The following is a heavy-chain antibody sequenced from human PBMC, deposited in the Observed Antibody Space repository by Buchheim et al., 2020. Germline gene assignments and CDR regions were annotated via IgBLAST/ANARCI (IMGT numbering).Heavy chain of an antibody. J-gene: IGHJ4*02. CDR1: GGSFSGYY. V-gene: IGHV4-34*01. CDR2: VNHRGST. Sequence: QVQLQQWGAGLLKPSETLSLTCAVYGGSFSGYYWSWIRQPPGKGLVWIGEVNHRGSTNYNPSLKSRVTISVDTSKNPLSLKVNSVTAADTAVYYCARSRSGSFGGFDYWGQGTL. D-gene: IGHD3-10*01. CDR3: ARSRSGSFGGFDY.